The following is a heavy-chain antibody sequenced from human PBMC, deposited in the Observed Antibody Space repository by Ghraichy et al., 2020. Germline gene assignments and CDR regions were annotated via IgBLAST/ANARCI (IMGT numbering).Heavy chain of an antibody. D-gene: IGHD4-23*01. CDR2: IGSVTTTI. CDR1: GFTFSDHS. V-gene: IGHV3-48*02. CDR3: VRAMSYGGNSRFDY. J-gene: IGHJ4*02. Sequence: GGSLRLSGVASGFTFSDHSMNWVRQAPGKGLEWASYIGSVTTTIYHADSVKGRFTISRDNAKNSLYLRMNSLRDEDTAVYYCVRAMSYGGNSRFDYWGQGTVVTVSS.